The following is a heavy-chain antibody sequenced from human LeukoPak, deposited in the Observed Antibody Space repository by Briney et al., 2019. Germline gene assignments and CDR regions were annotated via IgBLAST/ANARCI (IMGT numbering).Heavy chain of an antibody. V-gene: IGHV3-53*01. CDR2: IYSGDST. J-gene: IGHJ4*02. Sequence: GGSLRLSCAASGFTVSTNYMSWVRQAPGKGLEWVSVIYSGDSTYYPDSVKGRFTISRDNSKNTLYLQMNSLRAEDTAVYYCARRAYYYDSSGYYLYYFDYWGQGTLVTVSS. D-gene: IGHD3-22*01. CDR3: ARRAYYYDSSGYYLYYFDY. CDR1: GFTVSTNY.